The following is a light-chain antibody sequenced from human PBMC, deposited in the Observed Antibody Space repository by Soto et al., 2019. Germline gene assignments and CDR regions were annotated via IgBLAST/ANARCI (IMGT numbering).Light chain of an antibody. CDR2: GNS. Sequence: QSVLTQPPSVSGAPGQRVTISCTGSSSNIGAGFDVHWYHQIAGTAPKLLIYGNSNRPSGVPDRFSGSKSGTSASLAITGLQAEDEADYYCQSYDMSLNNHVFGTGTKLTVL. CDR3: QSYDMSLNNHV. CDR1: SSNIGAGFD. V-gene: IGLV1-40*01. J-gene: IGLJ1*01.